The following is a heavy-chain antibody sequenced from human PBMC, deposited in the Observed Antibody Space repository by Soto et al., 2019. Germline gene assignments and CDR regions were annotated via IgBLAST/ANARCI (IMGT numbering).Heavy chain of an antibody. D-gene: IGHD3-16*01. Sequence: GSLRLSCAASGFTFGSYAMSWVRQAPGRGLEWVSAISGSGGTTYYADSVKGRFTISRDNSKNTLYLQMNSLGAEDTAVYYCAKARGSSTPAPGSYWGQGSLVTVSS. V-gene: IGHV3-23*01. CDR1: GFTFGSYA. CDR2: ISGSGGTT. J-gene: IGHJ4*02. CDR3: AKARGSSTPAPGSY.